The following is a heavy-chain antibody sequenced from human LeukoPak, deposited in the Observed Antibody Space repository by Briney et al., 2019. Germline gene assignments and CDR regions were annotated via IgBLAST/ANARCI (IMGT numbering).Heavy chain of an antibody. J-gene: IGHJ4*02. Sequence: GGSLRLSCTASGFSFSTYAMTWVRQAPGKGLEWISSMSSGSRYIYYADSVRGRFTISRDNTKNSLYLLMNNLRAEDTAIYYCARDRPTGASRVFIVQWGQGTPVTVSS. D-gene: IGHD1-26*01. V-gene: IGHV3-21*06. CDR3: ARDRPTGASRVFIVQ. CDR1: GFSFSTYA. CDR2: MSSGSRYI.